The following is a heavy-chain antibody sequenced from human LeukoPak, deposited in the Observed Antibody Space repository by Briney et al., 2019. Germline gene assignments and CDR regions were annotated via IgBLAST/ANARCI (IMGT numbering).Heavy chain of an antibody. CDR3: ARDNDGYYYGSGSYFWFDP. D-gene: IGHD3-10*01. CDR2: IWYDGSNK. Sequence: GGSLRLSCAASGFTFSSYGMHWVRRAPGKGLEWVAVIWYDGSNKYCADSVKGRFTISRDNSKNTLYLQMNSLRAEDTAVYYCARDNDGYYYGSGSYFWFDPWGQGTLVTVSS. V-gene: IGHV3-33*01. J-gene: IGHJ5*02. CDR1: GFTFSSYG.